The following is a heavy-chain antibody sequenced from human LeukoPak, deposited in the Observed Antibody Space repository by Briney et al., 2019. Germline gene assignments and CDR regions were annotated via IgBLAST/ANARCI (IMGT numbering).Heavy chain of an antibody. D-gene: IGHD3-22*01. V-gene: IGHV3-23*01. CDR3: AKGPVYDSSGYYSNYFDY. J-gene: IGHJ4*02. Sequence: GGSLRLSCAASGFTFSSYAMSWVRQAPGKRLEWVSAISGSGGSTYYADSVKGRFTISRDNSKNTLYLQMNSLRAEDTAVYYCAKGPVYDSSGYYSNYFDYWGQGTLVTVSS. CDR1: GFTFSSYA. CDR2: ISGSGGST.